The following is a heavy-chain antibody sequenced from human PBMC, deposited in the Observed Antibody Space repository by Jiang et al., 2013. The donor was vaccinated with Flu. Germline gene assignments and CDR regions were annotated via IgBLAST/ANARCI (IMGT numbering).Heavy chain of an antibody. J-gene: IGHJ4*02. V-gene: IGHV1-18*01. Sequence: RQAPGQGLEWMGWISAYNGNTNYAQKLQGRVTMTTDTSTSTAYMELRSLRSDDTAVYYCARGRLGEWELLRSYFDYWGQGTLVTVSS. D-gene: IGHD1-26*01. CDR2: ISAYNGNT. CDR3: ARGRLGEWELLRSYFDY.